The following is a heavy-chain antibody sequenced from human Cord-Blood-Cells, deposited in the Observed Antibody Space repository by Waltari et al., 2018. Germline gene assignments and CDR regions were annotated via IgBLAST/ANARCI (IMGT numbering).Heavy chain of an antibody. CDR3: SRGGSVACNHYYYGMDV. CDR1: GGSFSGYY. Sequence: QVQLQQWGAGLLKPSETLSLTCAVYGGSFSGYYWSWIRQPPRKGLEWIGESNHSGSTKNDAYHKSRVTISVDTCKNQFSRKLRSVTAADTAVYYCSRGGSVACNHYYYGMDVWGQGTTVTVSS. D-gene: IGHD6-19*01. J-gene: IGHJ6*02. V-gene: IGHV4-34*01. CDR2: SNHSGST.